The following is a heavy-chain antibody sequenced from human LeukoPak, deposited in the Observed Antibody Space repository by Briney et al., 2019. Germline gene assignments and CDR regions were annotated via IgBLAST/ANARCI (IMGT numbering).Heavy chain of an antibody. CDR3: ARSNGLRYFEY. CDR2: ISYDGSNK. Sequence: GGSLRLSCAASGFTFSSYAMHWVRQAPGKGLEWVAVISYDGSNKYYADSVKGRFTISRDNSKNTLYLQMNSLRAEDTAVYYCARSNGLRYFEYWGQGTLVTVSS. J-gene: IGHJ4*02. D-gene: IGHD2-8*01. CDR1: GFTFSSYA. V-gene: IGHV3-30-3*01.